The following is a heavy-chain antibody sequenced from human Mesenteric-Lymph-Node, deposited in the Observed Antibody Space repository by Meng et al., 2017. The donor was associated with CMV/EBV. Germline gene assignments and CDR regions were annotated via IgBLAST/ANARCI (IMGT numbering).Heavy chain of an antibody. CDR2: MNPNSGNT. CDR3: GRGTRSVDI. CDR1: GYTFTGYY. D-gene: IGHD3-3*01. V-gene: IGHV1-8*02. Sequence: ASVKVSCKTSGYTFTGYYMHWVRQAPGQGLEWMGWMNPNSGNTGYAQKFQGRVTMTRNTSITTAYMELSSLRSEDTAVYYCGRGTRSVDIWGQGTLVTVSS. J-gene: IGHJ3*02.